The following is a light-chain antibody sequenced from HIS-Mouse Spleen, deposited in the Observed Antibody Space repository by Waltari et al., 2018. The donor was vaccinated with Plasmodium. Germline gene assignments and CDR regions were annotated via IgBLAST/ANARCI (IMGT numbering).Light chain of an antibody. J-gene: IGLJ2*01. V-gene: IGLV2-8*01. Sequence: QSALTQPPSASGSPGQSVTISCTGTSSDVGGYNYVSWYQQHPGKAPKLMIYEFSKRPSGVPDRFSGSKSGNTASRTVSGLQAEDEADYYCSSYAGSNNLVFGGGTKLTVL. CDR2: EFS. CDR3: SSYAGSNNLV. CDR1: SSDVGGYNY.